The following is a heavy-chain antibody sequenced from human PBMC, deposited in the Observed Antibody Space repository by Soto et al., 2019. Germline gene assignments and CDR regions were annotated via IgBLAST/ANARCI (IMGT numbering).Heavy chain of an antibody. D-gene: IGHD6-13*01. J-gene: IGHJ4*02. CDR2: INPNSGGT. CDR1: GYTFTGYY. V-gene: IGHV1-2*02. CDR3: ASGYFESSSWYNFDY. Sequence: ASVKVSCKASGYTFTGYYMHWVRQAPGQGLEWMGWINPNSGGTNYAQKFQGRVTMTRDTSISTAYMELSRLRSDDTAVYYCASGYFESSSWYNFDYWGQGXLVTVSS.